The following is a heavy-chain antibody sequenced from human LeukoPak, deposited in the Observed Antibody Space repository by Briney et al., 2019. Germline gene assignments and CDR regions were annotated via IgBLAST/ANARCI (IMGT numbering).Heavy chain of an antibody. Sequence: PGGSLRLSCAASGFTLSDYYMSWIRQAPGKGLGWVSYSSSSGSTIYYADSVKGRFAISRDNAKNSLYLQMNSLRAEGTAVYYCARRRDFIDYWGQGTLVTVSS. CDR3: ARRRDFIDY. D-gene: IGHD3/OR15-3a*01. CDR1: GFTLSDYY. J-gene: IGHJ4*02. V-gene: IGHV3-11*01. CDR2: SSSSGSTI.